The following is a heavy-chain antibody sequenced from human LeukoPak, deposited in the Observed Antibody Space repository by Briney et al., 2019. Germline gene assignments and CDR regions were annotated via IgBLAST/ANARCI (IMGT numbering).Heavy chain of an antibody. J-gene: IGHJ4*02. CDR3: ARLIGDRTIYDY. V-gene: IGHV3-7*01. Sequence: GGSLRLSCAPSGFTFRTYWMSWVRQAPGKGLEWLASINQGGSETYYVESGKGRFTISSDKDMNFFFLKMNSLRAEDTAVYYCARLIGDRTIYDYWGQGTLVTVSS. CDR2: INQGGSET. D-gene: IGHD6-6*01. CDR1: GFTFRTYW.